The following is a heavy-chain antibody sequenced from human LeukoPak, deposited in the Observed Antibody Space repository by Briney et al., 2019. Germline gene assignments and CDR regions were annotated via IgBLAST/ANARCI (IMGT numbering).Heavy chain of an antibody. V-gene: IGHV3-30*18. CDR3: AKGLMHSLMLYANDVFDI. J-gene: IGHJ3*02. CDR1: GFTLSSYG. CDR2: ISFDGGNK. D-gene: IGHD2-8*01. Sequence: PGGSLRLSCAASGFTLSSYGMHWVRQAPGKGLQWVSVISFDGGNKYYADSVKSRFTISRDNSKNTLYLQMNSLRAEDTAVYYFAKGLMHSLMLYANDVFDILGQGAVVTVSS.